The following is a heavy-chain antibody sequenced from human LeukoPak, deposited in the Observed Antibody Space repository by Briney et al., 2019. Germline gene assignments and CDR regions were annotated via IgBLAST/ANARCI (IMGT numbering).Heavy chain of an antibody. CDR1: GYRFTSYG. D-gene: IGHD6-13*01. J-gene: IGHJ4*02. Sequence: ASVKVSCKTSGYRFTSYGISWVRQAPGQGLEWMGWVSTYNDKKDYAQKFQGRVIMTTDTSTTTAYMELGSLRSDDTAVYYCARGMQQLPTGPDEPFDYWGQGTLVTVSS. CDR3: ARGMQQLPTGPDEPFDY. V-gene: IGHV1-18*01. CDR2: VSTYNDKK.